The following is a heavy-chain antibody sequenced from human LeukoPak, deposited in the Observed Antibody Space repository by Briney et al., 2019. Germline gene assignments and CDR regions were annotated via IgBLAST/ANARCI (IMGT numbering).Heavy chain of an antibody. CDR1: GGSFSGYY. CDR3: ARAPAGTLLYYYYYMDV. V-gene: IGHV4-34*01. D-gene: IGHD6-19*01. CDR2: INHSGST. Sequence: SETLSLTCAVYGGSFSGYYWSWIRQPPGKGLEWIGEINHSGSTNYNPSLKSRVTISVDTSKNQFSLKLSSVTAVDTAVYYCARAPAGTLLYYYYYMDVWGKGTTVTVSS. J-gene: IGHJ6*03.